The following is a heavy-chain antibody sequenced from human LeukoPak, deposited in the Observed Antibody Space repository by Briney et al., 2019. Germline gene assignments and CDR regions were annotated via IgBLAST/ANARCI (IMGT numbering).Heavy chain of an antibody. CDR1: GDSISSYY. V-gene: IGHV4-59*08. D-gene: IGHD1-26*01. CDR3: ARHVGQMRFDP. J-gene: IGHJ5*02. CDR2: VDHSGST. Sequence: SETLSLTCTGSGDSISSYYWSWVRQPPGGGLEWIGYVDHSGSTNCSPSLKSRVTISVDTTKNQFSLKVTSVTAADTAVYYCARHVGQMRFDPWGQGTLVTVSS.